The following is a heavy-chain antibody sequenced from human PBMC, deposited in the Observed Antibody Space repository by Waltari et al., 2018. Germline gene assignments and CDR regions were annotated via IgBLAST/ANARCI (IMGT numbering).Heavy chain of an antibody. D-gene: IGHD4-17*01. CDR2: ISAYNGNT. Sequence: QVQLVQSGAEVKKPGSSVKVSCKASGGTFSSYGISWVRQAPGQGLEWMGWISAYNGNTNYAQKLQGRVTMTTDTSTSTAYMELRSLRSDDTAVYYCARNYDYGDYGRALRYWGQGTLVTVSS. J-gene: IGHJ4*02. CDR1: GGTFSSYG. V-gene: IGHV1-18*01. CDR3: ARNYDYGDYGRALRY.